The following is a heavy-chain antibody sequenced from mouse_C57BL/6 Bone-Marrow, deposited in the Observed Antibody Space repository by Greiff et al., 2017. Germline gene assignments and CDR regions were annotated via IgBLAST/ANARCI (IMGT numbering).Heavy chain of an antibody. CDR2: IHPNSGST. Sequence: VQLQQPGAELVKPGASVKLSCKASGYHFTSYWMHWVKQRPGQGLEWIGMIHPNSGSTKYNEKFKSKATLNVDQSSSTAYLQLSSLTSEDSSVYYCVRGIYYDYDVPCFFDYWGKGTTLTVAS. D-gene: IGHD2-4*01. CDR1: GYHFTSYW. V-gene: IGHV1-64*01. CDR3: VRGIYYDYDVPCFFDY. J-gene: IGHJ2*01.